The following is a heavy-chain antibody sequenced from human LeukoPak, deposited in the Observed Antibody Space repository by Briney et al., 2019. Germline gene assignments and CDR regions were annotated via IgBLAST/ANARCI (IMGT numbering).Heavy chain of an antibody. D-gene: IGHD2-2*01. Sequence: SASPSLTCTVAAGSISISSSDWGWIRQPPGKGLGWIGRIYYRGITYYTPSLKGRFTISVDTSRNQFSLKLSSVTAADTAVYYCARRGCGLTSCYLFDYWGQGTLVTVSS. V-gene: IGHV4-39*01. J-gene: IGHJ4*02. CDR1: AGSISISSSD. CDR3: ARRGCGLTSCYLFDY. CDR2: IYYRGIT.